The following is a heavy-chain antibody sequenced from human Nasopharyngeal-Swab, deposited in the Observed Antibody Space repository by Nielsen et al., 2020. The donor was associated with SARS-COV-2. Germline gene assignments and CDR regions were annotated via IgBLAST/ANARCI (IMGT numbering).Heavy chain of an antibody. CDR2: IYYSGST. D-gene: IGHD1-1*01. CDR1: GGSISSYY. J-gene: IGHJ6*03. V-gene: IGHV4-59*08. Sequence: SETLSLTCTVSGGSISSYYWSWIRQPPGKGLEWIGYIYYSGSTNYNPSLKSRVTISVDTSKNQFSLKLNSVTAADTAVYYCARALRYNWNDYYYYYMDVWGKGTTVTVSS. CDR3: ARALRYNWNDYYYYYMDV.